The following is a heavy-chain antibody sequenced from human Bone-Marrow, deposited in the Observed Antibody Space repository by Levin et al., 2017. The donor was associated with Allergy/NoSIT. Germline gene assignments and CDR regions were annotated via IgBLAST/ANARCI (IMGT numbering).Heavy chain of an antibody. CDR1: TFAITHYS. CDR3: ARGRGGSGYDVLDL. CDR2: ISDNGVT. Sequence: PTGGSLRLSCAVSTFAITHYSMHWVRQAPGKDPEYVSSISDNGVTYYAHSVKGRVLMSRDTSRNYVFLQMASLTSGDTGVYYCARGRGGSGYDVLDLWGQGTRVTVSS. D-gene: IGHD5-12*01. V-gene: IGHV3-64*01. J-gene: IGHJ5*02.